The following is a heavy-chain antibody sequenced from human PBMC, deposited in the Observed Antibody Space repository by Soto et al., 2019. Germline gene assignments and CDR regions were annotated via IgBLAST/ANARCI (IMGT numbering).Heavy chain of an antibody. Sequence: QVQLVQSGAEVKKPGSSVKVSCKASGGTFSSYAISWVRQAPGQGLEWMGGIIPIFGTANYAQKFQGRVTITADESTSTADMELSSLRSEDTAVYYCARGEERIIAVAGLYFDYWGQGTLVTVSS. D-gene: IGHD6-19*01. CDR1: GGTFSSYA. CDR2: IIPIFGTA. CDR3: ARGEERIIAVAGLYFDY. V-gene: IGHV1-69*01. J-gene: IGHJ4*02.